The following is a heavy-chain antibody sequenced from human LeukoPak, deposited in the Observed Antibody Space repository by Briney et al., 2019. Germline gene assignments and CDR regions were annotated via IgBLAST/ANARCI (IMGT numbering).Heavy chain of an antibody. CDR3: ASRIQVRFLSPSTLDAFDI. D-gene: IGHD3-3*01. Sequence: ASVKVSCKASGGTFISYAISWVRQAPGQGLEWMGGIIPIFGTANYAQKFQGRVTITADESTSTAYMELSSLRSEDTAVYYCASRIQVRFLSPSTLDAFDIWGQGTMVTVSS. CDR1: GGTFISYA. V-gene: IGHV1-69*13. CDR2: IIPIFGTA. J-gene: IGHJ3*02.